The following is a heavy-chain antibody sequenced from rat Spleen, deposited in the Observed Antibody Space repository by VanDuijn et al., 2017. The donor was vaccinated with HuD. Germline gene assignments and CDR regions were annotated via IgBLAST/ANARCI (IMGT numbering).Heavy chain of an antibody. D-gene: IGHD1-12*02. J-gene: IGHJ3*01. CDR1: GFSLTSTS. Sequence: QVQLKESGPGLVQPSQTLSLTCPVSGFSLTSTSVHRVRQPPGKGLEWMGGIWGDGSTDYNSALRSRLSINRDNSKGQVFLKMNSLQTDDTAIYFCTRSEGSYYYDGTYYYPFAYWGQGTLVTVSS. V-gene: IGHV2-1*01. CDR3: TRSEGSYYYDGTYYYPFAY. CDR2: IWGDGST.